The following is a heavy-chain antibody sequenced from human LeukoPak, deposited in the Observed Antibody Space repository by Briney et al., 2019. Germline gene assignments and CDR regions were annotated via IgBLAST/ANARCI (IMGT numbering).Heavy chain of an antibody. CDR2: ITASGTAM. D-gene: IGHD3-16*01. CDR1: GFTFSSYS. V-gene: IGHV3-48*01. CDR3: ARGGGLDV. J-gene: IGHJ6*02. Sequence: EGSLRLSCAVSGFTFSSYSMSWVRQAPGKGLEWVSHITASGTAMFYADSVKGRFTISRDNAKNSLYLQMSNLRAEDTAVYFCARGGGLDVWGQGATVTVSS.